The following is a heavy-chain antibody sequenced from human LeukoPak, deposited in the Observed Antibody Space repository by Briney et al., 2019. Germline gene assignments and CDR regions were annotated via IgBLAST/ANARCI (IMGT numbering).Heavy chain of an antibody. CDR2: ISAYNGNT. J-gene: IGHJ3*02. CDR3: ARGHRKGVKDGVGIARPPEAFDI. Sequence: ASVKVSCKASGYTFTSYGISWVRQAPGQGLEWMGWISAYNGNTNYAQKLQGRVTMTTDTSTSTAYMELRSLRSDDTAVYYCARGHRKGVKDGVGIARPPEAFDIWGQGTMVTVSS. CDR1: GYTFTSYG. D-gene: IGHD3-3*01. V-gene: IGHV1-18*01.